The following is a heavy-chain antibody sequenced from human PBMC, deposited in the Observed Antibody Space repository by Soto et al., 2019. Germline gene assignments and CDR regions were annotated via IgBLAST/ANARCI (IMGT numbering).Heavy chain of an antibody. CDR1: RFTFSSYA. CDR3: ARDSYYDRSGSWRYYYYSMDV. CDR2: ISNDGSNK. D-gene: IGHD3-22*01. Sequence: QVQLVESGGGVVQPGRSLRLSCAASRFTFSSYAMHWVRQAPGKGLEWVAVISNDGSNKYYADSVKSRFTISRDNSKNTLYLQMNSLRAEDTAVYYCARDSYYDRSGSWRYYYYSMDVWGQGTTVTVSS. V-gene: IGHV3-30*04. J-gene: IGHJ6*02.